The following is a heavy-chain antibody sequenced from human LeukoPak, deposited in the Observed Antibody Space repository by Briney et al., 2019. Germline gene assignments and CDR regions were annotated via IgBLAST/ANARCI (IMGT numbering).Heavy chain of an antibody. Sequence: TSETLSLTCTVSGDSISSYYWSWIRHPPRKGLEWIAYIYYSGITNYNPSLKSRVTISVDTSKNQFSLKLSSVTAADTAVYYCARYQYGDYDFDYWGQGTLVTVSS. J-gene: IGHJ4*02. D-gene: IGHD4-17*01. CDR1: GDSISSYY. CDR3: ARYQYGDYDFDY. V-gene: IGHV4-59*01. CDR2: IYYSGIT.